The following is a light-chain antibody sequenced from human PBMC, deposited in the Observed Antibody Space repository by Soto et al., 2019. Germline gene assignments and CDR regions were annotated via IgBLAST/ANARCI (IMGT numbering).Light chain of an antibody. CDR1: KLGNKY. CDR2: QDI. J-gene: IGLJ2*01. Sequence: SYELTQPPSVSVSPGQTASITGSGDKLGNKYARWYQQKPGQSPVLVIYQDIKRPSGIPERFSGSNSGNTATLTISGTQAMDEADYYCQAWDSSTVVFGGGTKVTVL. CDR3: QAWDSSTVV. V-gene: IGLV3-1*01.